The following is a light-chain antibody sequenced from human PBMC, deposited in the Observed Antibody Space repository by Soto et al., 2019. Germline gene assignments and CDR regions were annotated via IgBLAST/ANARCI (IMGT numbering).Light chain of an antibody. J-gene: IGKJ1*01. CDR3: QQYGSSGT. CDR1: RSVSSN. V-gene: IGKV3-20*01. Sequence: EIVMTQSPATLSVSPGETATLSCRASRSVSSNVAWYQQKPGQAPRLLIYGASNRATGIPDRFSGSGSGTDFTLTISRLEPEDFAVYYCQQYGSSGTFGQGTKVDIK. CDR2: GAS.